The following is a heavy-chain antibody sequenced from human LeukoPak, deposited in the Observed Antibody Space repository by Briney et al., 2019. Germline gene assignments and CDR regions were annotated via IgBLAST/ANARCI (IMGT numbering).Heavy chain of an antibody. CDR1: GFTFSSYA. Sequence: GGSLRLSCAASGFTFSSYAMSWVRQAPGKGLEWVSAISGSGGSTYYADSVKGRFTISRDNPKNTLYLQVNSLRAEDTAVYYCARDGRWLVGWGQGTLVTVSS. J-gene: IGHJ4*02. D-gene: IGHD4-17*01. V-gene: IGHV3-23*01. CDR3: ARDGRWLVG. CDR2: ISGSGGST.